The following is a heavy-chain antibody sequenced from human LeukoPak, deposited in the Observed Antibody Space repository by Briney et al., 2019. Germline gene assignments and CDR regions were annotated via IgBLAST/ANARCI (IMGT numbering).Heavy chain of an antibody. J-gene: IGHJ5*02. Sequence: ASVKVSCKASGYTFTSYDINWVRQATGQGLEWMGWMNPNSGNTGYAQKFQGRVTMTRNTSISTAYMELSSLRSEDTAVYYCARVRLSQNWFDPWGQGTLVTVSS. CDR1: GYTFTSYD. CDR3: ARVRLSQNWFDP. CDR2: MNPNSGNT. V-gene: IGHV1-8*02. D-gene: IGHD6-25*01.